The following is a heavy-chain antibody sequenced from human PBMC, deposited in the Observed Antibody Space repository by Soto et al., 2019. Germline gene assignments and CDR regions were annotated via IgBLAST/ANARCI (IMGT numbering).Heavy chain of an antibody. J-gene: IGHJ5*02. CDR3: ARWGDEQLVRSWFDP. Sequence: QVQLQESGPGLVKPSQTLSLTCTVSGGSISSGDYYWSWIRQPPGKGLEWIGYIYYSGSPYYNPSLKSRVTISVDTSKNQFSLKLSSVTAADTAVYYCARWGDEQLVRSWFDPWGQGTLVTVSS. CDR1: GGSISSGDYY. D-gene: IGHD6-6*01. CDR2: IYYSGSP. V-gene: IGHV4-30-4*01.